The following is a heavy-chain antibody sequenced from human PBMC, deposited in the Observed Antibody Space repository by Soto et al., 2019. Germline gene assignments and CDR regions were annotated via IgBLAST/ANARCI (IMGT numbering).Heavy chain of an antibody. Sequence: QVTLKESGPVLVKPTETLTLTCTVSGFSLSNARMGVSWIRQPPGKALEWLAHIFSNDEKSYSTSLKSRLTISKDTSKSQVVLTMTNMDPVDTATYYCARIVIKQWLVEYYYYGMDVWGQGTTVTVSS. J-gene: IGHJ6*02. CDR1: GFSLSNARMG. CDR2: IFSNDEK. V-gene: IGHV2-26*01. D-gene: IGHD6-19*01. CDR3: ARIVIKQWLVEYYYYGMDV.